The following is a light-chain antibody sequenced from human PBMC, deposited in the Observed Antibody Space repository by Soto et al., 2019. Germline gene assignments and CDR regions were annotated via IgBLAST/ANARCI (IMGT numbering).Light chain of an antibody. V-gene: IGKV3-11*01. J-gene: IGKJ5*01. CDR1: QSVSSY. CDR3: QQRSNWPPIT. Sequence: EIVLTQSPATLSLSPGERATLSCRASQSVSSYLAWYQQKPGQPPILLIYDASNRATGIPARFSGSGSGTDFTLTISSLEPEDFAVYYCQQRSNWPPITFGQGTRLEIK. CDR2: DAS.